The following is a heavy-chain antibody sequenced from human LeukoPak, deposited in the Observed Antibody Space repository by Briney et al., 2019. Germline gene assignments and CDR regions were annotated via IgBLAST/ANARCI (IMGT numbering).Heavy chain of an antibody. Sequence: SETLSLTCTVSGGSISSYYWSWIRQPPGKGLEWIGYIYYSGSTNYNPSLKSRVTISVDTSKNQFSLKLSSVTAADTAVYYCARHEVGFGELSDWFDPWGQGTLVTISS. CDR2: IYYSGST. V-gene: IGHV4-59*08. D-gene: IGHD3-10*01. CDR1: GGSISSYY. CDR3: ARHEVGFGELSDWFDP. J-gene: IGHJ5*02.